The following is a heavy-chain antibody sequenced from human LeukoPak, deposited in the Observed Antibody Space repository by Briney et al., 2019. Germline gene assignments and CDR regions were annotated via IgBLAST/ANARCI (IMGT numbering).Heavy chain of an antibody. V-gene: IGHV3-23*01. Sequence: PGGSLRLSCAASGFTFISYAMCWVRQAPGKGLEWVSAISGSGGSTYYADSVKGRFTISRDNSKNTLYLQMNSLRAEDTAVYYCAKGPRMTTVTSTSNWFDPWGRGTLVTVSS. D-gene: IGHD4-17*01. CDR3: AKGPRMTTVTSTSNWFDP. CDR2: ISGSGGST. CDR1: GFTFISYA. J-gene: IGHJ5*02.